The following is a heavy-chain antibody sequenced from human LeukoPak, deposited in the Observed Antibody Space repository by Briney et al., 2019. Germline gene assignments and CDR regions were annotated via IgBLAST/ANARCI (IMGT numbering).Heavy chain of an antibody. J-gene: IGHJ6*03. V-gene: IGHV3-7*01. CDR1: GFAFSSSW. CDR2: IKQDGSET. CDR3: ARRAPGYCITTSCPDTYYYYYYMDV. D-gene: IGHD2-2*01. Sequence: PGGSLRLSCAASGFAFSSSWMSWVRQAPGKGLEWVANIKQDGSETYYVDSLKGRFTVSRDNAKNSVYPQMNNLRAEDTAVYYCARRAPGYCITTSCPDTYYYYYYMDVWGKGTTVTVSS.